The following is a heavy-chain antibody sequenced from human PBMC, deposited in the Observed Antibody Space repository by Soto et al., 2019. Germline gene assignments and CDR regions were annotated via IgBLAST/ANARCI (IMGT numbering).Heavy chain of an antibody. V-gene: IGHV3-30-3*01. CDR1: GFTFSSYA. CDR2: ISYDGSNK. Sequence: LRLSCAASGFTFSSYAMHWVRQAPGKGLEWVAVISYDGSNKYYADSVKGRFTISRDNSKNTLYLQMNSLRAEDTAVYYCARDQGCDYWGQGTLVTVSS. CDR3: ARDQGCDY. J-gene: IGHJ4*02.